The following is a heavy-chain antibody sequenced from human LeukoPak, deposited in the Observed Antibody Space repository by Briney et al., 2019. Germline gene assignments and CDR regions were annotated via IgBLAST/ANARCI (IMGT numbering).Heavy chain of an antibody. J-gene: IGHJ4*02. CDR1: GFTFSSYGM. CDR3: AREGGFYRPLDY. D-gene: IGHD3-3*01. CDR2: VHLDGRT. V-gene: IGHV4-4*02. Sequence: GSLRLSCAASGFTFSSYGMTWVRQPPGKGLEWIGEVHLDGRTNYNPSLESRLTISVDLSENHISLRLTSVTAADTAVYYCAREGGFYRPLDYSGQGTLVTVSS.